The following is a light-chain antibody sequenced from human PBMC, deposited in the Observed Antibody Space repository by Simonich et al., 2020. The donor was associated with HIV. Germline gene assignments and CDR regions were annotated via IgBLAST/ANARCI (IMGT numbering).Light chain of an antibody. J-gene: IGKJ1*01. V-gene: IGKV2-30*02. Sequence: DVVMTQSPLSLPVTLGQPASISYRSSQDFVHRDGNTDFNWFQQRPGQSPRRLIYKGSNRDSGVPDRFSGSGSVTDLTLKISRVEAEDVGVYYCMQGTHWPRTFGQGTKVEIK. CDR2: KGS. CDR3: MQGTHWPRT. CDR1: QDFVHRDGNTD.